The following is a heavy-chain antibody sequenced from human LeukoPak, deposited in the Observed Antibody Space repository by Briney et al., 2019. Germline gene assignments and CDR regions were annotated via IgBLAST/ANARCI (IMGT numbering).Heavy chain of an antibody. CDR3: ARDRATTFDS. D-gene: IGHD5-12*01. V-gene: IGHV3-30*03. Sequence: GGSLRLSCAGSGFSISNYWMSWVRQAPGKGLEWVALISNDGSNKYYVDSVKGRFTISRDNSNNTLFLQMNSLRADDTAVYYCARDRATTFDSWGQGTLVTVSS. CDR1: GFSISNYW. CDR2: ISNDGSNK. J-gene: IGHJ4*02.